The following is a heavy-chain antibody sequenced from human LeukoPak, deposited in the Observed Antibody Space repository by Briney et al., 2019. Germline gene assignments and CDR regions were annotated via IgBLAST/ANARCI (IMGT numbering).Heavy chain of an antibody. CDR3: ARHVPWDTAMITFDY. CDR1: GYSFTSYW. D-gene: IGHD5-18*01. J-gene: IGHJ4*02. Sequence: GESLKISCKGSGYSFTSYWISWVRQMPGKGPEWMGRIDPSDSYTNYSPSFQGHVTISADKSISTAYLQWSSLKASDTAMYYCARHVPWDTAMITFDYWGQGTLVTVSS. CDR2: IDPSDSYT. V-gene: IGHV5-10-1*01.